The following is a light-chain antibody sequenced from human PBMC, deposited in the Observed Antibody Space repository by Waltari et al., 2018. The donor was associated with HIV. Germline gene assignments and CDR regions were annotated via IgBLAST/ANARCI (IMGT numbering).Light chain of an antibody. CDR3: QQRSNWPPYT. Sequence: EIVLTQSPATLSLSPGETATLSCRASQSVSSYLAWYQQKPGQAPRLLIYDASNRVTGSPARFSGSGSGTDFTLTITSLEPEDFAVYYCQQRSNWPPYTFGQGTKLEIK. CDR2: DAS. J-gene: IGKJ2*01. V-gene: IGKV3-11*01. CDR1: QSVSSY.